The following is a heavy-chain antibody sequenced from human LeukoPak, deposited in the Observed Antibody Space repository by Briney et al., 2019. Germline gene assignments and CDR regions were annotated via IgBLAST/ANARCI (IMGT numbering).Heavy chain of an antibody. Sequence: GGSLRLSCAACEFTFSSYSMNWVRQAPGKGLEWVSSISSSSSYIYYADSVKGRFTISRDNAKNSLYLQMNSLRAEDTAVYYCARDRKDYDFWSGYDLDAFDIWGQGTMVTVSS. CDR1: EFTFSSYS. J-gene: IGHJ3*02. D-gene: IGHD3-3*01. V-gene: IGHV3-21*01. CDR2: ISSSSSYI. CDR3: ARDRKDYDFWSGYDLDAFDI.